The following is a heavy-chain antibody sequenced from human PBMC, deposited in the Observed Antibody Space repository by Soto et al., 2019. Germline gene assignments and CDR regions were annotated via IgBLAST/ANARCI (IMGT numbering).Heavy chain of an antibody. J-gene: IGHJ4*02. CDR2: ISYDGSNK. Sequence: QVLLVESGGGVVQPGRSLRLSCAASGFTFSSYGMHWVRQAPGKGLEWVAVISYDGSNKYYADYVKGRFTISRDNSKNLLYLQMNSLKAEDTDVYYCATPGPDYDFWCGYCSYYLDYWGQGTLVTVSS. V-gene: IGHV3-30*03. D-gene: IGHD3-3*01. CDR1: GFTFSSYG. CDR3: ATPGPDYDFWCGYCSYYLDY.